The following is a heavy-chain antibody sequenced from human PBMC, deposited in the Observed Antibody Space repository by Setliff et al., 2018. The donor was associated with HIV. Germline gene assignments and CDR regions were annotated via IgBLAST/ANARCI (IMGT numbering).Heavy chain of an antibody. J-gene: IGHJ4*02. CDR2: IMSILRIA. CDR1: GGSFTSFA. D-gene: IGHD2-15*01. V-gene: IGHV1-69*10. Sequence: GASVKVSCKASGGSFTSFAISWVRQAPGQGLEWMGGIMSILRIANYAQKFQGRVTITADKSTRTAYMELSSLRSEDTAVYCCAKELSYCSGGNCYFDSWGQGTLVTVSS. CDR3: AKELSYCSGGNCYFDS.